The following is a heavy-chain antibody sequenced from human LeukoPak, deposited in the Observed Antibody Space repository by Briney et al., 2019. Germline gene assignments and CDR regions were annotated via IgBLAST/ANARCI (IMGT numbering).Heavy chain of an antibody. J-gene: IGHJ4*02. V-gene: IGHV3-9*01. Sequence: GGSLRLSCAASGFTFDDYAMHWVRQAPGKGLEWVSGISWNSGSIGYADSVKGRFTISRDNAKNSLYLQMNSLRAEDTAVYYCARDRDGYPGYWGQGTLVTVSS. CDR1: GFTFDDYA. CDR2: ISWNSGSI. CDR3: ARDRDGYPGY. D-gene: IGHD5-24*01.